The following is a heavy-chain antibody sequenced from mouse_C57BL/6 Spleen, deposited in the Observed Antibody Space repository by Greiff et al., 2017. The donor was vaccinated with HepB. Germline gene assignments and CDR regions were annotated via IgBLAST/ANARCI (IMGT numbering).Heavy chain of an antibody. CDR3: ARSDPFDY. Sequence: QVQLQQSGPELVKPGASVKISCKASGYAFSSSWMNWVKQRPGKGLEWIGRIYPGDGDTNYNGKFKGKATLTADKSSSTAYMQLSSLTSEDSAVYFCARSDPFDYWGQGTTLTVSS. V-gene: IGHV1-82*01. J-gene: IGHJ2*01. CDR2: IYPGDGDT. CDR1: GYAFSSSW.